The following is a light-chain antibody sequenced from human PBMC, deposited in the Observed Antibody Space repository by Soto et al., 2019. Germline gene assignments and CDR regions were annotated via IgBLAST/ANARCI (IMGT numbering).Light chain of an antibody. J-gene: IGKJ4*01. CDR3: MQALQTPIT. Sequence: IVMTQSPLSLPVTPGEPASISCRSSQSLLHSNGYNYLDWYLQKPGQSPQLLIYLGSNRASGVPDRFSGSGSGTDCTLKISRVEAEDVGVYYCMQALQTPITFGGGTKVEIK. CDR2: LGS. V-gene: IGKV2-28*01. CDR1: QSLLHSNGYNY.